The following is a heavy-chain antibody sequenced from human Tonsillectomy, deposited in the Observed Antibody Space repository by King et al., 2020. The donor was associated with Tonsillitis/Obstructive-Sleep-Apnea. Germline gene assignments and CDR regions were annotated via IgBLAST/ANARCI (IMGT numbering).Heavy chain of an antibody. D-gene: IGHD4-17*01. J-gene: IGHJ4*02. CDR2: IWYDGNNK. CDR3: ARDQQADGDYSWDY. Sequence: VQLVESGGGVVQPGGSLRLSCAASGFTFSSYGMHWVRQAPGEGLEGLAVIWYDGNNKYYADSVKGRFTISRDNSKNTLYLQMNSLRAEDTAVYYCARDQQADGDYSWDYWGQGTLVTVSS. V-gene: IGHV3-33*01. CDR1: GFTFSSYG.